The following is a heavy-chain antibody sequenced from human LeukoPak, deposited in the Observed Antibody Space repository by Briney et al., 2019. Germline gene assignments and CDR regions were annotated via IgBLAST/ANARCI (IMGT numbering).Heavy chain of an antibody. CDR1: GYTFTNYG. CDR3: ARDLVDGVGAPGAY. V-gene: IGHV1-18*01. CDR2: INTYNGNT. D-gene: IGHD1-26*01. Sequence: ASVKVSCKASGYTFTNYGITWMRQAPGQGLEWMGWINTYNGNTNYAQKLQGRVTITTDTSTSTAYMELRSVRSDDTAVFYCARDLVDGVGAPGAYWGQGALVTVSS. J-gene: IGHJ4*02.